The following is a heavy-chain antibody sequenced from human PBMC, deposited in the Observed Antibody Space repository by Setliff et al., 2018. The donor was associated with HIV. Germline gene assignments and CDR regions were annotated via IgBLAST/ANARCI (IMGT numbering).Heavy chain of an antibody. V-gene: IGHV4-38-2*01. CDR2: IYQSGTT. CDR3: ARVETTVTPRLDY. Sequence: PSETLSLTCAVSGFSISSGFFWGWVRQPPGKGLEWIGSIYQSGTTYYNPALKSRVTISVDTSKNQFSLRLTSVTAADTAVYFCARVETTVTPRLDYWGQGTLFTVSS. D-gene: IGHD4-17*01. CDR1: GFSISSGFF. J-gene: IGHJ4*02.